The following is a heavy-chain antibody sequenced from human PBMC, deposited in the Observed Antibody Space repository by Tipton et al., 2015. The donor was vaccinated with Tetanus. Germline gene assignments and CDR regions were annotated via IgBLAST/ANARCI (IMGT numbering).Heavy chain of an antibody. V-gene: IGHV4-30-2*02. CDR3: ASRGYSGRRQIEDY. J-gene: IGHJ4*02. Sequence: TLSLTCAVSGASISSIYSWSWIRQPSGKGLEWIGHIFHSGSPNYNPSLKSRVTISLDTSKNQFSLKLTSVTAADTAVFYCASRGYSGRRQIEDYWGQGTLVTVSS. CDR1: GASISSIYS. CDR2: IFHSGSP. D-gene: IGHD5-12*01.